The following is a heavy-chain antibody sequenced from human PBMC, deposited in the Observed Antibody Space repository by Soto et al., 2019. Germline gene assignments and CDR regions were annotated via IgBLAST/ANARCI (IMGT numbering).Heavy chain of an antibody. CDR2: IWYDGSNK. CDR1: GFTFSSYG. CDR3: ARDTTDVKPAFDI. V-gene: IGHV3-33*01. D-gene: IGHD1-1*01. J-gene: IGHJ3*02. Sequence: QVQLVESGGGVVQPGRSLRLSCAASGFTFSSYGMHWVRQAPGKGLEWVAVIWYDGSNKYYADSVKGRFTISRDNSKNPLYLQMNSLRAEDTAVYYCARDTTDVKPAFDIWGQGTMVTVSS.